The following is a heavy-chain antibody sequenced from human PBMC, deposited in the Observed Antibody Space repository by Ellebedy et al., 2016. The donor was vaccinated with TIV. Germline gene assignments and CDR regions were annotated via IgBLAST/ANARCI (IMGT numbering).Heavy chain of an antibody. CDR1: GFTFNNYA. J-gene: IGHJ3*01. CDR2: ISGGSTTI. CDR3: GRDPNGDYIGAFEF. Sequence: GESLKISXAASGFTFNNYAMSWVRQAPGRGLEWVSSISGGSTTIHYADSVKGRFTISRDNSKNTLYLQMNNLRAEDTAIYYCGRDPNGDYIGAFEFWGQGTVVTVSS. D-gene: IGHD4-17*01. V-gene: IGHV3-23*01.